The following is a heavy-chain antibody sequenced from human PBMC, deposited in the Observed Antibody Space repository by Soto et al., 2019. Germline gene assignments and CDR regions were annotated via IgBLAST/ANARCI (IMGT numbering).Heavy chain of an antibody. CDR1: GYTFTGYY. Sequence: QVPLVQSGAEVKKPGASVKVSCKASGYTFTGYYMHWVRQAPGQGLEWMGWINPNSGGTNYAQKFQGRVTMTRDTSISTAYMELSRLRSDDTAVYYCARGSLREMATRGRDFDYWGQGTLVTVSS. V-gene: IGHV1-2*02. J-gene: IGHJ4*02. D-gene: IGHD3-16*01. CDR2: INPNSGGT. CDR3: ARGSLREMATRGRDFDY.